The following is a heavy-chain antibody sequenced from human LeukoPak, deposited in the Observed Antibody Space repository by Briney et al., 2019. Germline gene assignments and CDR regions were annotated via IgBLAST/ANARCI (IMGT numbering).Heavy chain of an antibody. Sequence: ASVKVSCKASGYTFTGYYMHWVRQAPGQGLEWMGWINPNSGGTNYAQKFQGRVTVTGDTTTTTSSLDLYRLTSDDTAVYYCARGKAVAGSSDWGQGTLVVVTS. CDR1: GYTFTGYY. J-gene: IGHJ4*02. CDR2: INPNSGGT. D-gene: IGHD6-19*01. V-gene: IGHV1-2*02. CDR3: ARGKAVAGSSD.